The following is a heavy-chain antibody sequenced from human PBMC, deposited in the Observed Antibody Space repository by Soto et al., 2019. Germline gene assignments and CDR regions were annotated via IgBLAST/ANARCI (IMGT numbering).Heavy chain of an antibody. CDR2: IIPVFGIA. CDR1: GGTFSSYA. V-gene: IGHV1-69*17. Sequence: QVQLVQSGAEVKKPGSSVRVSCKSSGGTFSSYAVSWVRQAPGQGLEWMGGIIPVFGIATYAQEFQGRVNITADKSTHTAYMELSRLRSDDTAVFYCARGKSYYGSGRGIYDYYSLDVWGQGTTVTVSS. CDR3: ARGKSYYGSGRGIYDYYSLDV. J-gene: IGHJ6*02. D-gene: IGHD3-10*01.